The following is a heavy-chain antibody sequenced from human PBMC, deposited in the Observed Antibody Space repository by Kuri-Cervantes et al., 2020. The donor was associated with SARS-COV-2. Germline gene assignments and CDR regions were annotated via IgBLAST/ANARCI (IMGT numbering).Heavy chain of an antibody. Sequence: ASVKVSCKASGYTFTNYHMHWVRQAPGQGLEWMGIINPSGGSTSYAQKFQGRVTMTRDTSTSTVYMELSSLRSKDTAVYYCARNRGLYYDILTGYYKSRDFYGMDVWGQGTTVTVSS. J-gene: IGHJ6*02. CDR1: GYTFTNYH. D-gene: IGHD3-9*01. CDR3: ARNRGLYYDILTGYYKSRDFYGMDV. V-gene: IGHV1-46*01. CDR2: INPSGGST.